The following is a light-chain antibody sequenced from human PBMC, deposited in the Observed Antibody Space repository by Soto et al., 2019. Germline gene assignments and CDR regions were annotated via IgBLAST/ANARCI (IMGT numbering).Light chain of an antibody. V-gene: IGLV2-8*01. Sequence: QSVLTQPPSASGSPGQSVTISCTGTKNDIGLYDFVSWYQHHPGKAPRLIIYEVVQRTSGVPDRFSGSKSGNTASLTVSGLQAADEADYFCKSYDSRLGGLYVFGTGTKVTVL. J-gene: IGLJ1*01. CDR1: KNDIGLYDF. CDR3: KSYDSRLGGLYV. CDR2: EVV.